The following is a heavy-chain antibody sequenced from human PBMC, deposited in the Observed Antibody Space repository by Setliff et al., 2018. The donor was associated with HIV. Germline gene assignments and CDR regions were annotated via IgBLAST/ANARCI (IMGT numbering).Heavy chain of an antibody. J-gene: IGHJ1*01. CDR3: ARDHGMWDYGGNVLLREYFLH. Sequence: ASVKVSCKASGYTFTGYYMHWVRQAPGQGLEWMGWIAPNSGGTNYAQKFQGRVTMTRDTSISTAYMELSRLRSDDTAVYYCARDHGMWDYGGNVLLREYFLHWGQGTLVTVSS. D-gene: IGHD4-17*01. CDR2: IAPNSGGT. V-gene: IGHV1-2*02. CDR1: GYTFTGYY.